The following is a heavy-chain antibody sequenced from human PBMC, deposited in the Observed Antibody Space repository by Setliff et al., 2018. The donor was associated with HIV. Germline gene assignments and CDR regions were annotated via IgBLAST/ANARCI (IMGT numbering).Heavy chain of an antibody. Sequence: SETLSLTCTVSGGSISGYHWNWLRQTPGKGLEWIGYIYTSRGTNYNHSLRTRVIISVDTSNQFSLKLSSVAAADAAVYYCARTPSYRSSWEYYFDYWGQGILVTVSS. CDR3: ARTPSYRSSWEYYFDY. V-gene: IGHV4-4*09. CDR1: GGSISGYH. CDR2: IYTSRGT. D-gene: IGHD6-13*01. J-gene: IGHJ4*02.